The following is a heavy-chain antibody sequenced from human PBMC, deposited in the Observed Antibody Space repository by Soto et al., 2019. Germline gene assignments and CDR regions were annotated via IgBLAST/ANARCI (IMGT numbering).Heavy chain of an antibody. J-gene: IGHJ6*02. CDR3: VRAAGYSGNDYVYYYGRDV. CDR1: GFTFSSYG. Sequence: QVQLVESGGGVVQPGRSLRLSCAASGFTFSSYGMHRVRQAPGKGLEWVALVWYDGGNKYYADSVKGRFTISRDNSKNTLYLQMNSLRDEDTAVYYCVRAAGYSGNDYVYYYGRDVWGQGTTVTVSS. V-gene: IGHV3-33*01. D-gene: IGHD5-12*01. CDR2: VWYDGGNK.